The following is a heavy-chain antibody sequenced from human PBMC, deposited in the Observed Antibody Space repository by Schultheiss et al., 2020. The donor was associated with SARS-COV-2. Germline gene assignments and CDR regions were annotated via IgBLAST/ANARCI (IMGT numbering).Heavy chain of an antibody. J-gene: IGHJ4*02. V-gene: IGHV4-34*01. CDR1: GGSFSGYY. D-gene: IGHD6-19*01. Sequence: SETLSLTCAVYGGSFSGYYWSWIRQPPGKGLEWIGEINHSGSTNYNPSLKSRVTISVDTSKNQFSLKLSSVTAADTAVYYCARIGHSSGLYYFDYWGQGTLVTVSS. CDR2: INHSGST. CDR3: ARIGHSSGLYYFDY.